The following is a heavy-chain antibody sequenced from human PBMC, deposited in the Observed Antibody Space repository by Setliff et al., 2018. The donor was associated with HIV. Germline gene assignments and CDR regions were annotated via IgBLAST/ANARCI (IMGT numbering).Heavy chain of an antibody. CDR2: ISYSGSP. J-gene: IGHJ6*02. D-gene: IGHD2-21*01. CDR1: GDSISSVSYS. Sequence: SETLSLTCTVSGDSISSVSYSWGWIRQPPGKGLEWIGYISYSGSPYYSPSLKSRLNLSVDTSKNQFSLRLTAVTAADSAMYYCARLLTAVRGYYYGFDVWGQGTTVTVSS. CDR3: ARLLTAVRGYYYGFDV. V-gene: IGHV4-30-4*08.